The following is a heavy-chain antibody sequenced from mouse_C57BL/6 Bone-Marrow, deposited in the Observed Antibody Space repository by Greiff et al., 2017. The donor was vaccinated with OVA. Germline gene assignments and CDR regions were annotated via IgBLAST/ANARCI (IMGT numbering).Heavy chain of an antibody. V-gene: IGHV1-50*01. CDR1: GYTFTSYW. D-gene: IGHD4-1*01. Sequence: QVQLQQPGAELVKPGASVKLSCKASGYTFTSYWMQWVKQRPGQGPEWIGEIDPSDSYTNYNQKFKGKATLTVDTSSSTAYMQLSSLTSEDSAVYYCARGTNTGTHYWGQGTTLTVSS. J-gene: IGHJ2*01. CDR3: ARGTNTGTHY. CDR2: IDPSDSYT.